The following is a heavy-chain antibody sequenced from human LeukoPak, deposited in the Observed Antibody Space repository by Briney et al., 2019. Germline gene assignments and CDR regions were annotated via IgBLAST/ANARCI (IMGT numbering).Heavy chain of an antibody. Sequence: PGGSLRLSCAASGFTFSSYWMHWVRQAPGKGLEWVSGISGSDGSTYYADSVKGRFTVSRDNSKNTLYLQMNSLRAEDTAIYYCAKGLEHLWFLHSWGQGTLVTVSS. D-gene: IGHD5-18*01. CDR2: ISGSDGST. V-gene: IGHV3-23*01. CDR1: GFTFSSYW. CDR3: AKGLEHLWFLHS. J-gene: IGHJ4*02.